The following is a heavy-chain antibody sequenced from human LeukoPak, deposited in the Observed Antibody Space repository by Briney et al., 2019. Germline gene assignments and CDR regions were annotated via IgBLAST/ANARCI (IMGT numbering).Heavy chain of an antibody. V-gene: IGHV3-30*02. J-gene: IGHJ4*02. CDR2: IRYDGSNK. D-gene: IGHD5-18*01. Sequence: GSLRLSCVTSGFTFNSYGFYWVRQAPGKGLEWVAFIRYDGSNKYYADSVKGRFTISRDISKNTLYLRMNSLRAEDTAVYYCARDTAMVTLSFDYWGQGTLVTVSS. CDR1: GFTFNSYG. CDR3: ARDTAMVTLSFDY.